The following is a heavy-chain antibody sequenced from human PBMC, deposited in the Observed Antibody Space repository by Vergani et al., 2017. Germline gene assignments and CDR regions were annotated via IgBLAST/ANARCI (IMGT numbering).Heavy chain of an antibody. V-gene: IGHV4-4*02. Sequence: QVQLQESGPGLVKPSGTLSLTCAVSGGSISSSNWWSWVRQPPGKGLEWIGEIYHSGSTHYNPSLKSRVTISVDRSKNQFSLKLSAVTAADTAVYYCARDSGGVWPEVGYFDYWGQGTLVTVSS. CDR2: IYHSGST. CDR3: ARDSGGVWPEVGYFDY. CDR1: GGSISSSNW. J-gene: IGHJ4*02. D-gene: IGHD2-21*02.